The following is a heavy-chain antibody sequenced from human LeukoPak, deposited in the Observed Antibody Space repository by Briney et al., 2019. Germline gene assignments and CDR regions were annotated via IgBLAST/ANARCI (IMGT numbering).Heavy chain of an antibody. D-gene: IGHD6-13*01. Sequence: PSETLSLTCTVSGGSISSYYWSWIRQPPGKGLEWIGYIYYSGSTNYNPSLKSRVTISVDTSKNQFSLKLSSVTAADTAVYYCARLSSGSSSWYDIDYWGQGTLVTVPS. V-gene: IGHV4-59*08. CDR1: GGSISSYY. CDR3: ARLSSGSSSWYDIDY. CDR2: IYYSGST. J-gene: IGHJ4*02.